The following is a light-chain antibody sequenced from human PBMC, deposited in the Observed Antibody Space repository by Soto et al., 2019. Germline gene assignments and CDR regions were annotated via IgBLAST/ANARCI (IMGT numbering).Light chain of an antibody. Sequence: QSALTQPPSASGSPGQSVAIPCTGTSSDVGGYNYVSWFQQHPGKAPKLMIYDVTKRPSGVPDRFSGSKSGNTASLTISGLQAEDESDYYCCSFAGTYTIFGGGTKLTVL. CDR1: SSDVGGYNY. CDR3: CSFAGTYTI. J-gene: IGLJ2*01. V-gene: IGLV2-11*01. CDR2: DVT.